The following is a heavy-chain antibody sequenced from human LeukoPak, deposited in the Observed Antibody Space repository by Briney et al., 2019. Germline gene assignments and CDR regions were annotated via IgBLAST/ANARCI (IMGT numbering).Heavy chain of an antibody. CDR2: IYYSGST. D-gene: IGHD6-13*01. J-gene: IGHJ4*02. CDR3: ARGLGGYSSSLSFDY. Sequence: SETLSLTCTVSGGSISTYYWSWIRQPPGKGLEWIGYIYYSGSTNYNPSLKSRVTISVDTSKNQFSLKLSSVTAADTAVYYCARGLGGYSSSLSFDYWGQGTLVTVSS. CDR1: GGSISTYY. V-gene: IGHV4-59*01.